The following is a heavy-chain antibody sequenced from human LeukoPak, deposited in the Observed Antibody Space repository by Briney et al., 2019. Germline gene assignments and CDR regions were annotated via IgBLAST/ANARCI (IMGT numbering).Heavy chain of an antibody. CDR2: IYTSGST. CDR1: GGSISSYY. V-gene: IGHV4-4*07. D-gene: IGHD3-9*01. J-gene: IGHJ5*02. Sequence: SETLSLTCTVSGGSISSYYWSWIRQPAGRGLEWIGRIYTSGSTNYNPSLKSRVTMSVDTSKNQFSLKLSSVTAADTAVYYCARDRYFDWLPNNNWFDPWGQGTLVTVSS. CDR3: ARDRYFDWLPNNNWFDP.